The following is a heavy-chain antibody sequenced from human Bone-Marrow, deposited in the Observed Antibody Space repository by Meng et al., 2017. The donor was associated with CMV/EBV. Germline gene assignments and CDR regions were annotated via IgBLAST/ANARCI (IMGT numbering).Heavy chain of an antibody. Sequence: SGGSSFRSSYYCGRSLQPAGGGEGLSGSVYYCGGTNYNPSLKSRVTISVDTSNNKSSLKLSSVTAADTAMYYCARHAVEVDVVASVDYWGQGTLVTVSS. J-gene: IGHJ4*02. D-gene: IGHD5-12*01. CDR3: ARHAVEVDVVASVDY. CDR2: VYYCGGT. CDR1: GGSSFRSSYY. V-gene: IGHV4-39*01.